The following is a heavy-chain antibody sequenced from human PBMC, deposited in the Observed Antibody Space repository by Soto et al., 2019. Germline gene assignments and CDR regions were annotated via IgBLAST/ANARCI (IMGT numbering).Heavy chain of an antibody. CDR1: GYSFAGYW. J-gene: IGHJ4*02. CDR2: IDPSDSQT. CDR3: AKATTNGGWFNPFDS. D-gene: IGHD6-19*01. Sequence: GESLKISCKGSGYSFAGYWITWVRQKPGKGLEWMGRIDPSDSQTYYSPSFRGHVTISVTKSITTVFLQWSSLRASDTAVYYCAKATTNGGWFNPFDSWGQGALVTVSS. V-gene: IGHV5-10-1*01.